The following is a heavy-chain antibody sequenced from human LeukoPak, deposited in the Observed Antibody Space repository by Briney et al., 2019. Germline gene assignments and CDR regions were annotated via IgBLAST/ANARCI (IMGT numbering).Heavy chain of an antibody. CDR2: ISGSGAST. CDR1: GFTFSNYA. J-gene: IGHJ4*02. CDR3: AKGQEVYHYDGSDYTPRD. V-gene: IGHV3-23*01. Sequence: GGSLRLSCAASGFTFSNYAMTWVRQAPGKGLEWISAISGSGASTYHADSVKGRFTISRDNSKNTLYLQMNSLRAEDTAVYYCAKGQEVYHYDGSDYTPRDWGQGTLVTVSS. D-gene: IGHD3-22*01.